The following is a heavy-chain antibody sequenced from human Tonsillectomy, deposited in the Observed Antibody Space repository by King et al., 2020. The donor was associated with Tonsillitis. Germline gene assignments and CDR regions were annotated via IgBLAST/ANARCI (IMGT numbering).Heavy chain of an antibody. Sequence: QLQESGPGLVKPSETLSLTCTVSGVAISSRSYYWGWIRQPPGKGLEWXXSIDYSXXTYXNPSLKSRVTVSVDTSKKQFSLKLSSETAADTAVYYCARHVLDIVLVPAANFFDYWGQGTLVTVSS. CDR1: GVAISSRSYY. CDR2: IDYSXXT. J-gene: IGHJ4*02. V-gene: IGHV4-39*01. D-gene: IGHD2-2*03. CDR3: ARHVLDIVLVPAANFFDY.